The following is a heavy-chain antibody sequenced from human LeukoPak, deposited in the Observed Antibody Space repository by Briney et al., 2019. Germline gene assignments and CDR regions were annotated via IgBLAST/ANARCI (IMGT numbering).Heavy chain of an antibody. Sequence: GGSLRLSCAGSGFTFSTGTLSWVRQAPGKGLEWVAVISYDGSNKYYADSVKGRFTISRDNSKNTLYLQMNSLRAEDTAVYYCAREFSGYWGQGTLVTVSS. D-gene: IGHD3-10*01. CDR2: ISYDGSNK. J-gene: IGHJ4*02. V-gene: IGHV3-30*01. CDR1: GFTFSTGT. CDR3: AREFSGY.